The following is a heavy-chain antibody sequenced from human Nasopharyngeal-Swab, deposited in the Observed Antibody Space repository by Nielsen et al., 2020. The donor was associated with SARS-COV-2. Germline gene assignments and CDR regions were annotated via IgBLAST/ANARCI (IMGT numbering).Heavy chain of an antibody. V-gene: IGHV3-30*18. Sequence: WIRQPPGKGLEWVAVISYDGSNKYYADSVKGRFTISRDNSKNTLYLQMSSLRAEDTAVYYCAKEEQLFDYWGQGTLVTVSS. CDR3: AKEEQLFDY. CDR2: ISYDGSNK. D-gene: IGHD1/OR15-1a*01. J-gene: IGHJ4*02.